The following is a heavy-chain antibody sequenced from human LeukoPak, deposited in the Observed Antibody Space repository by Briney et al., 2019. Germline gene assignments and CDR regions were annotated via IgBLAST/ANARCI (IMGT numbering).Heavy chain of an antibody. V-gene: IGHV1-2*02. J-gene: IGHJ4*02. CDR1: GYTFTAYY. CDR3: ASVYNSGWNFHY. D-gene: IGHD6-19*01. Sequence: ASVKVSCKASGYTFTAYYLHWVRQAPGQGLEWMGWINPNTGGTNYAQKFQGRVTMTRDTSISTAYIELSRLKSDDTAVYYCASVYNSGWNFHYWGQGTLVTASS. CDR2: INPNTGGT.